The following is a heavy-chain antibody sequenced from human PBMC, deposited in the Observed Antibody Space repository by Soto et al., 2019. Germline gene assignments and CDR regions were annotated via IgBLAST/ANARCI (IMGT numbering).Heavy chain of an antibody. CDR2: IIPILGIA. V-gene: IGHV1-69*02. CDR1: GGTFSSYT. J-gene: IGHJ5*02. CDR3: ARAYVDTAMGRTYNWFDP. D-gene: IGHD5-18*01. Sequence: SVKVSCQASGGTFSSYTISWVRQAPGQGLEWMGRIIPILGIANYAQKFQGRVTITADKSTSTAYMELSSLRSEDTAVYYCARAYVDTAMGRTYNWFDPWGQGTLVTVSS.